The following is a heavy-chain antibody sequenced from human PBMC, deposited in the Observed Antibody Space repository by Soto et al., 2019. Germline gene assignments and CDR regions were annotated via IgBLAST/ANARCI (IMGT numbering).Heavy chain of an antibody. CDR3: ARESGGATATLDYYYFYMDV. CDR1: GYTFSDYY. V-gene: IGHV1-2*02. J-gene: IGHJ6*03. CDR2: INPNGGGT. Sequence: QVQLVQSGAEVKKPGASVTVSCKASGYTFSDYYLHWVRQAPGQGPEWMGWINPNGGGTKYGQKFRGRVTMTRDTSVRKAFMELNSLKSDDTAVYYCARESGGATATLDYYYFYMDVWGKGTTVTVSS. D-gene: IGHD5-12*01.